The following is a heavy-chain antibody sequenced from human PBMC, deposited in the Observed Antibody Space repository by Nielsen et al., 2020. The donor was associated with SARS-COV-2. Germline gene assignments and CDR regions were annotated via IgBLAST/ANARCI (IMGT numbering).Heavy chain of an antibody. CDR2: ISYDGSNK. D-gene: IGHD1-26*01. V-gene: IGHV3-30*18. CDR1: GFTFSSYG. J-gene: IGHJ4*02. Sequence: GESLKISCAASGFTFSSYGMHWVRQAPGKGLEWVAVISYDGSNKYYADSVKGRFTISRDNSKNTLYLQMNSLRAEDTAVYYCAKDHRSGWDYFDYWGQGTRVTVSS. CDR3: AKDHRSGWDYFDY.